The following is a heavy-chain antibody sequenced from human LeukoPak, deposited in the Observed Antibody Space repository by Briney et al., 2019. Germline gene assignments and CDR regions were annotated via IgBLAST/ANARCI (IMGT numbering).Heavy chain of an antibody. CDR1: GGSISSSDYY. V-gene: IGHV4-30-4*08. CDR3: ARSGGYSSPLGY. D-gene: IGHD6-13*01. CDR2: IHYSGST. Sequence: PSETLSLTCTVSGGSISSSDYYWSWIRQPPGQGLEWIGYIHYSGSTYYNPSLNSRVTVSVDTSKNQFSLKLSSVTAADTAVYYCARSGGYSSPLGYWGQGTLVTVSS. J-gene: IGHJ4*02.